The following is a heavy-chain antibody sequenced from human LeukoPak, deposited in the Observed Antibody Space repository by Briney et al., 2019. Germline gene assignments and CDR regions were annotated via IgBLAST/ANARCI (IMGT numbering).Heavy chain of an antibody. CDR3: AKTDLPYYYGSGST. V-gene: IGHV4-59*01. CDR2: IYYSGST. Sequence: PSETLSLTCTVSGGSISSYYWSWIRQSPGKGLEWIGYIYYSGSTNYNPSLKSRVTISVDTSKNQFSLNLSSVTAADTAVYYCAKTDLPYYYGSGSTWGQGTLVTVSS. CDR1: GGSISSYY. D-gene: IGHD3-10*01. J-gene: IGHJ4*02.